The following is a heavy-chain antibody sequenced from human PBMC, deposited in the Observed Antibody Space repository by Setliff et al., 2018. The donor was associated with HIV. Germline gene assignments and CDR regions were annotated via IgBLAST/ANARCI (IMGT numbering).Heavy chain of an antibody. CDR1: GYSISSGYY. CDR2: IYHSGST. D-gene: IGHD3-10*01. Sequence: PSETLSLTCAVSGYSISSGYYWGWIRQPPGKGLEWIGSIYHSGSTYYNPSLKSRVTISVDTSKNQFSLKPSSVTAADTAVYYCARDHGSGSYYPYYWGQGTLVTVSS. J-gene: IGHJ4*02. CDR3: ARDHGSGSYYPYY. V-gene: IGHV4-38-2*02.